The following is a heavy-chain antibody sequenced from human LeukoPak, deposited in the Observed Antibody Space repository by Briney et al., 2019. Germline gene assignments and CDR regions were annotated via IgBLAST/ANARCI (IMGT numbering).Heavy chain of an antibody. D-gene: IGHD1-26*01. Sequence: ASVKVSCKASGYTFTSYAMHWVRQAPGQRLEWMGWINAGNGNTKYSQEFQGRVTITRDTSASTAYMELSSLRSEDTAVYYCARAPAAVGYYYYMDVWGKGTTVTVSS. CDR1: GYTFTSYA. J-gene: IGHJ6*03. V-gene: IGHV1-3*03. CDR2: INAGNGNT. CDR3: ARAPAAVGYYYYMDV.